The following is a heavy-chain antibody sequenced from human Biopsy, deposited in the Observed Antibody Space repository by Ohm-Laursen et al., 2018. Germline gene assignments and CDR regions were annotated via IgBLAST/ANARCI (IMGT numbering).Heavy chain of an antibody. CDR2: IYYGGST. D-gene: IGHD2/OR15-2a*01. Sequence: TLSLTCIVSGGSISSDYWSWIRQTPGKGLEWIGYIYYGGSTNYNPSLKSRVTISVDTSKNQFSLRLNSVTAADTAVYYCARATNSTGWPYYYFYGMDVWGQGTTVTVSS. CDR3: ARATNSTGWPYYYFYGMDV. CDR1: GGSISSDY. J-gene: IGHJ6*02. V-gene: IGHV4-59*01.